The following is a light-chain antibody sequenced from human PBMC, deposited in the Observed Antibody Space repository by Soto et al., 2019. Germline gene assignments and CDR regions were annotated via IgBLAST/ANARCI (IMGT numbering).Light chain of an antibody. CDR2: DAS. CDR1: QSISSW. V-gene: IGKV1-5*01. J-gene: IGKJ5*01. CDR3: QQLNAYPLT. Sequence: DIRMTQSPSTLSASVGDRVTITCRASQSISSWLAWYQQKPGKAPKLLIYDASTLQSGVPSRFSGSGSGTDFTLTISNLQPEDFATYYCQQLNAYPLTFGQGTRLEIK.